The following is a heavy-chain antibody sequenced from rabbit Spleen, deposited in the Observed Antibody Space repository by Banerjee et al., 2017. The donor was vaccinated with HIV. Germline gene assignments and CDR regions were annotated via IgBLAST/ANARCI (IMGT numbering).Heavy chain of an antibody. CDR1: GFPFSEKAV. J-gene: IGHJ4*01. D-gene: IGHD6-1*01. Sequence: QEQLVESGGGLVKPGASLTLTCEASGFPFSEKAVMCWVRQAPGKGLTWIACINVATGKAVYASWAKGRFTFSRTSSTTVTLQMTSLTAADTATYFCARGASFGNGRYFDLWGPGTLVTVS. CDR3: ARGASFGNGRYFDL. CDR2: INVATGKA. V-gene: IGHV1S45*01.